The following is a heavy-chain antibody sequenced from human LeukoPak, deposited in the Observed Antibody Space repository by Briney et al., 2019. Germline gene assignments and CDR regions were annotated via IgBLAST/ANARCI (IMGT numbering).Heavy chain of an antibody. CDR1: GGSISSYY. Sequence: SETLSLTCTVSGGSISSYYWSWIRQPAGKGLEWIGSIYHSGSTYYNPSLKSRVTISVDTSKNQFSLKLSSVTAADTAVYYCARETVRGDPIDYWGQGTLVTVSS. CDR3: ARETVRGDPIDY. D-gene: IGHD3-10*01. CDR2: IYHSGST. J-gene: IGHJ4*02. V-gene: IGHV4-4*07.